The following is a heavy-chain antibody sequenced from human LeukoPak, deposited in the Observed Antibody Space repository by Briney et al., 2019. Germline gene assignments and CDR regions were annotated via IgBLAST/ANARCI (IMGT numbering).Heavy chain of an antibody. CDR2: IIPIFGTA. V-gene: IGHV1-69*06. CDR3: ATRSAGGYQLLSSYYYYGMDV. Sequence: SVKVSCKASGGTFSSYAISWVRQAPGQGLEWMGGIIPIFGTANYAQKFPGRVTITADKSTSTAYMELSSLRSEDTAVYYCATRSAGGYQLLSSYYYYGMDVWGKGTTVTVSS. J-gene: IGHJ6*04. CDR1: GGTFSSYA. D-gene: IGHD2-2*01.